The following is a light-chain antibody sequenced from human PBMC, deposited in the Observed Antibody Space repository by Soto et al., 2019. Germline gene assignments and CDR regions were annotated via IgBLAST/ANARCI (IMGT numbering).Light chain of an antibody. V-gene: IGKV3-20*01. CDR2: GAS. CDR3: HQYDQSWT. CDR1: QSVGNGY. Sequence: EIVLTQSPCTLSLSPGERATLSCRASQSVGNGYLAWYQQRPGQAPRLLIYGASSRATGIPDRFGGGGSWTYFTLTISRLEPEDFAVYFCHQYDQSWTFGQGNKVEIK. J-gene: IGKJ1*01.